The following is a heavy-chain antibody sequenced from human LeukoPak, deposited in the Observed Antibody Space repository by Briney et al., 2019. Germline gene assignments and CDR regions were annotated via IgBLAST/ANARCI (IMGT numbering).Heavy chain of an antibody. CDR2: INTNTGNP. CDR3: AREYRPPYSSSSNFDY. D-gene: IGHD6-6*01. CDR1: GYTFTGYA. V-gene: IGHV7-4-1*02. J-gene: IGHJ4*02. Sequence: ASVKVSCKASGYTFTGYAMNWVRQAPGQGLEWMGWINTNTGNPTYAQGFTGRFVFSLDTSVSTAYLQISSLKAEDTAVYYCAREYRPPYSSSSNFDYWGQGTLVTVSS.